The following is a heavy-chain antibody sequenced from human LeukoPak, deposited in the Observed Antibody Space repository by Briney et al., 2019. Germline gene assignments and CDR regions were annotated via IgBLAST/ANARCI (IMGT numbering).Heavy chain of an antibody. CDR2: IYYSGST. J-gene: IGHJ5*02. Sequence: PSETLSLTCTVSGGSISSSSYYWGWIRQPPGKGLEWIGSIYYSGSTYYNPSLKSQVTISVDTSKNQFSLKLSSVTAADTAVYYCARTRLGDCSSTSCYWWFDPWGQGTLVTVSS. V-gene: IGHV4-39*07. CDR1: GGSISSSSYY. D-gene: IGHD2-2*01. CDR3: ARTRLGDCSSTSCYWWFDP.